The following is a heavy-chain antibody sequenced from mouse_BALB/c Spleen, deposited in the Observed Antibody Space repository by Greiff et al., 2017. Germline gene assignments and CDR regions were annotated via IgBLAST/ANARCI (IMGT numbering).Heavy chain of an antibody. D-gene: IGHD2-1*01. J-gene: IGHJ3*01. V-gene: IGHV7-3*02. CDR3: ARDYGNYDAY. Sequence: EVKLMESGGGLVQPGGSLRLSCATSGFTFTDYYMSWVRQPPGKALEWLGFIRNKANGYTTEYSASVKGRFTISRDNSQSILYLQMNTLRAEDSATYYCARDYGNYDAYWGQGTLVTVSA. CDR1: GFTFTDYY. CDR2: IRNKANGYTT.